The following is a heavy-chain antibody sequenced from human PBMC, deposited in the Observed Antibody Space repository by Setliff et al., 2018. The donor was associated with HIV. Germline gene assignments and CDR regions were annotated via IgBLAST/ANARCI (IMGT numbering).Heavy chain of an antibody. CDR2: IKTGNGDT. V-gene: IGHV1-3*04. Sequence: ASVKVSCKASGYTFSSHSIHWVRQAPGQRPEWMGWIKTGNGDTQYSQKFRDRVTITRDTSASTAYMELSSLRSEDTAVYYCAKTIAAAATLPFDFWGQGTLVTVSS. D-gene: IGHD6-13*01. J-gene: IGHJ4*02. CDR3: AKTIAAAATLPFDF. CDR1: GYTFSSHS.